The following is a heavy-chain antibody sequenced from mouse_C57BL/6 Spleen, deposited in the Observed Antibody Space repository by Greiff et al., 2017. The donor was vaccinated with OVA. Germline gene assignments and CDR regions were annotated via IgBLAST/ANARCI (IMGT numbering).Heavy chain of an antibody. CDR2: INPGSGGT. Sequence: QVQLQQSGAELVRPGTSVKVSCKASGYAFTNYLIEWVKQRPGQGLEWIGVINPGSGGTNYNEKFKGKATLTADTSSSTAYMQLSSLTSEDSAVYCCARLPNDDYDGFAMDYWGQGTSVTVSS. CDR3: ARLPNDDYDGFAMDY. D-gene: IGHD2-4*01. J-gene: IGHJ4*01. V-gene: IGHV1-54*01. CDR1: GYAFTNYL.